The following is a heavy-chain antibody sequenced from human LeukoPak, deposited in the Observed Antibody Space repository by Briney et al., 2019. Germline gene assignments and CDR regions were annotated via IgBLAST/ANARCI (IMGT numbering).Heavy chain of an antibody. D-gene: IGHD6-13*01. CDR2: IYSGGST. J-gene: IGHJ4*02. CDR3: ARVLPAAGTLGY. CDR1: GFTVSSNY. Sequence: GGSLRLSCAASGFTVSSNYLSWVRQAPGKGLEWVSTIYSGGSTYYADSVKGRFTISRDNSKNTLYLQMNSLRAEDTAVYYCARVLPAAGTLGYWGQGTLVTVSS. V-gene: IGHV3-66*01.